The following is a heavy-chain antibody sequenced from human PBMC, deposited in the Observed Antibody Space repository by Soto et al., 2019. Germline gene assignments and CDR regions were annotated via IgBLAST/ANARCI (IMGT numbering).Heavy chain of an antibody. CDR1: GFTFSSSA. J-gene: IGHJ4*03. V-gene: IGHV1-58*01. Sequence: GASVKVSCKTSGFTFSSSAVHWVRQARGHRLQWIGWIDVGSANANYAQMLQERVTISRDMSTSTAYMELSSLRSDDTAVYFCSRLTTMVREINDDPFDFWGQGTLVTVSS. CDR2: IDVGSANA. D-gene: IGHD3-10*01. CDR3: SRLTTMVREINDDPFDF.